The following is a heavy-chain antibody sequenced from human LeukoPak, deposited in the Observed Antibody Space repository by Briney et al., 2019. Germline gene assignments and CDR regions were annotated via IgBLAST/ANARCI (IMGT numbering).Heavy chain of an antibody. V-gene: IGHV4-31*03. CDR1: GGSISTGGYS. CDR3: ARVKSAYYGDY. Sequence: SETLSLTCTVSGGSISTGGYSWSWIRQHPGKGLEWIGYIYSSGSTYYNPSLKSRVTISVDTSKNQFSLNLSSVTAADAAVYYCARVKSAYYGDYWGQGTLVTVSS. CDR2: IYSSGST. J-gene: IGHJ4*02. D-gene: IGHD3-22*01.